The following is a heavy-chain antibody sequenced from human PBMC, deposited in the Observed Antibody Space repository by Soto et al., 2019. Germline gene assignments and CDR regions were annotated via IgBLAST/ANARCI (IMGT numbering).Heavy chain of an antibody. CDR2: IYYSGST. V-gene: IGHV4-59*08. J-gene: IGHJ5*02. Sequence: QVQLQESGPGLVKPSETLSLTCTVSGGSISSYYWSWIRQPPGKGLEWIGYIYYSGSTNYNPSLKRRVTISVDTSKNQFSLKLSSVTAADTAVYYCASLHWDDTAMEDWFDPWGQGTLVTVSS. D-gene: IGHD5-18*01. CDR3: ASLHWDDTAMEDWFDP. CDR1: GGSISSYY.